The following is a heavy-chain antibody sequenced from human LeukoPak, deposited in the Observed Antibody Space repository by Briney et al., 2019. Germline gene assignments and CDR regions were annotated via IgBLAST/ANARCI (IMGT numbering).Heavy chain of an antibody. CDR3: ARGPDYYGSGNYMDY. D-gene: IGHD3-10*01. CDR1: GGSISSGDYY. Sequence: PSETLSLTCTVSGGSISSGDYYWSWIRQPPGKGLEWIGYIYYSGSTYYNPSLKSRVTISVDTSKNQFSLKMSSVTAADTAVYYCARGPDYYGSGNYMDYWGQGTLVTVSS. CDR2: IYYSGST. J-gene: IGHJ4*02. V-gene: IGHV4-30-4*01.